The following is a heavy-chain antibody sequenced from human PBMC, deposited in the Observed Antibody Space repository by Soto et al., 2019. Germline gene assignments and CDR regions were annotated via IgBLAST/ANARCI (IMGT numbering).Heavy chain of an antibody. CDR1: GGSSSSYY. D-gene: IGHD1-26*01. V-gene: IGHV4-59*01. J-gene: IGHJ4*02. CDR3: ARDQNGSPHFDY. CDR2: IYYSGST. Sequence: SETLSLTCTVSGGSSSSYYWSWIRQPPGKGLEWIGYIYYSGSTNYNPSLKSRVTISVDTSKNQFSLKLSSVTAADTAVYYCARDQNGSPHFDYWGQGTLVTVSS.